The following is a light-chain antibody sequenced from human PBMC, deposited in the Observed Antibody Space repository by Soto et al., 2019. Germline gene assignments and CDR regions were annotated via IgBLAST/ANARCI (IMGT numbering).Light chain of an antibody. V-gene: IGLV2-14*01. CDR3: SSYTSSITLV. Sequence: QSALTQPASVSGSPGQSITISCTGTSSDVVGYNYVSWYQQHPGKAPKLMIYEVSNRPSGVSNRFSGSKSGNTASLTISGLQAEDEADYDCSSYTSSITLVFGGGTKLTVL. J-gene: IGLJ2*01. CDR1: SSDVVGYNY. CDR2: EVS.